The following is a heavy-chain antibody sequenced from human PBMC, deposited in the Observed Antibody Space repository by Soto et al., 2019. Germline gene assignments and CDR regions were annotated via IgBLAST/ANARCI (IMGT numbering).Heavy chain of an antibody. CDR1: GGSISSSSYY. Sequence: SETLSLTCTVSGGSISSSSYYWGWIRQPPGKGLEWIGSIYYSGSTYYNPSLKSRVTISVDTSKNQFSLKLSSVTAADTAVYYCARTVTTVGPFDYWGQGTLVTVSS. D-gene: IGHD4-17*01. V-gene: IGHV4-39*01. CDR2: IYYSGST. CDR3: ARTVTTVGPFDY. J-gene: IGHJ4*02.